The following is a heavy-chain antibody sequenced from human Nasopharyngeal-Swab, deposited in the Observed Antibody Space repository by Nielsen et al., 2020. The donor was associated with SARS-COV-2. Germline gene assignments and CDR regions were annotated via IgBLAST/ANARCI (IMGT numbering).Heavy chain of an antibody. J-gene: IGHJ4*02. CDR2: IKSKTDGGTT. V-gene: IGHV3-15*07. D-gene: IGHD7-27*01. CDR3: TTDLGSSGFDY. Sequence: WVGPPPWKGLEWVGRIKSKTDGGTTDYAAPVKGRFTISRDDSKNTLYLQMNSLKTEDTAVYYCTTDLGSSGFDYWGQGTLVTVSS.